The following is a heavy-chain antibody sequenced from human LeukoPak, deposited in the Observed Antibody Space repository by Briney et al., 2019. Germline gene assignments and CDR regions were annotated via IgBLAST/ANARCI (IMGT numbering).Heavy chain of an antibody. CDR2: MNPNSGNT. V-gene: IGHV1-8*01. D-gene: IGHD3-3*01. Sequence: GASVKVSCKASGYTFTSYDINWVRQATGQGLEWMGWMNPNSGNTGYAQKFQGRVTMTRNTSISTAYMELSSLRSEDTAVYYCARAGIFGVDLYYYYGMDVWGQGTTVTVSS. CDR3: ARAGIFGVDLYYYYGMDV. CDR1: GYTFTSYD. J-gene: IGHJ6*02.